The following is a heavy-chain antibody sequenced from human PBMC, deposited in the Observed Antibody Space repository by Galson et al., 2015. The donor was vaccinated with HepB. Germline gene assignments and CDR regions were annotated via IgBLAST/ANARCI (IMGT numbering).Heavy chain of an antibody. J-gene: IGHJ4*02. CDR1: GYTFTGYY. CDR3: ALSPDYGGKWGVFDY. CDR2: INPNSGGT. V-gene: IGHV1-2*02. Sequence: CTASGYTFTGYYMHWVRQAPGQGLEWMGWINPNSGGTNYAQKFQGRVTMTRDTSISTAYMELSRLRSDDTAVYYCALSPDYGGKWGVFDYWGQGTLVTVSS. D-gene: IGHD4-23*01.